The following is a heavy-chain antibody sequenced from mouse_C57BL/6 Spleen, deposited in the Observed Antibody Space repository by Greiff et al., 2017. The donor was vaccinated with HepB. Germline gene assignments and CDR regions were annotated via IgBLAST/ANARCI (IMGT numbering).Heavy chain of an antibody. Sequence: VQLQQSGAELVKPGASVKLSCKASGYTFTSYWMQWVKQRPGQGLEWIGEIDPSDSYTNYNQKFKGKATLTVDTSSSTAYMQLSSLTSEDSAVYFCSRCSYYGSSEAYWGQRTLVTVSA. V-gene: IGHV1-50*01. CDR1: GYTFTSYW. CDR2: IDPSDSYT. D-gene: IGHD1-1*01. J-gene: IGHJ3*01. CDR3: SRCSYYGSSEAY.